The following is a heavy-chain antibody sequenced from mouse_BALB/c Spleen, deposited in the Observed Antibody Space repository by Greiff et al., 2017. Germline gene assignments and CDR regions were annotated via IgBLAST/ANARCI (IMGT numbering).Heavy chain of an antibody. Sequence: VKLQESGAELSRPGASVKMSCKASGYTFTSYTMHWVKQRPGQGLEWIGYINPSSGYTNYNQKFKDKATLTADKSSSTAYMQLSSLTSEDSAVYYCATNYYGYTYFDYWGQGTTLTVSS. D-gene: IGHD1-2*01. CDR1: GYTFTSYT. CDR2: INPSSGYT. J-gene: IGHJ2*01. V-gene: IGHV1-4*01. CDR3: ATNYYGYTYFDY.